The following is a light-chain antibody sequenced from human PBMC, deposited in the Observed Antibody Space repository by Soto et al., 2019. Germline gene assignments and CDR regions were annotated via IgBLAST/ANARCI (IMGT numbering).Light chain of an antibody. V-gene: IGKV1-9*01. CDR2: EAS. CDR1: QDINSY. J-gene: IGKJ4*01. Sequence: IQLTQSPSSLSASIGDRVTITCRASQDINSYLAWYQQKPGEAPNLLIYEASILQREVPSRFSGSISGTDFTLTISSLQAEDFATYYCRQTRSYPSTFGGGTKVDIK. CDR3: RQTRSYPST.